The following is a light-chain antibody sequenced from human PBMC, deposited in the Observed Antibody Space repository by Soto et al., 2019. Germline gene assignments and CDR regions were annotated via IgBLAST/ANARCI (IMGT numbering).Light chain of an antibody. Sequence: DIQMTQSPSSLSASVGDRVTITCQASQDISNYLNWYQQKPGKAPKLLIYDASNLETGVPSRFSGSGSGTDFTFTISSLQPEDFAIYYCQQSHSSPLTFGPGTKVDIK. CDR1: QDISNY. V-gene: IGKV1-33*01. CDR2: DAS. CDR3: QQSHSSPLT. J-gene: IGKJ3*01.